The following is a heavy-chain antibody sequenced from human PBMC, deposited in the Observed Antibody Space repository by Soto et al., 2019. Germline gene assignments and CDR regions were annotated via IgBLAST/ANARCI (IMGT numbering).Heavy chain of an antibody. CDR3: ARSATVNWLIDY. D-gene: IGHD4-17*01. Sequence: SXKVSFKASGYTXTSYGIGLVRQAPGQGLEWIGWISAYNCNTNYAQKLQGRVTMTTDTYTSTAYMEMRSMRSDDKAVYYCARSATVNWLIDYWGQGTLGTVSS. V-gene: IGHV1-18*01. CDR2: ISAYNCNT. J-gene: IGHJ4*02. CDR1: GYTXTSYG.